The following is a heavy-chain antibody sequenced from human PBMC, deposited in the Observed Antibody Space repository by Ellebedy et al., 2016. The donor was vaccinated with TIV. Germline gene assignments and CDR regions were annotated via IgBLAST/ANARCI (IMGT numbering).Heavy chain of an antibody. J-gene: IGHJ4*02. CDR1: GFTFSSYA. CDR3: AKDLLALSEHGSGWYGEPY. D-gene: IGHD6-19*01. CDR2: ISYDGGDE. Sequence: PGGSLRLSCAASGFTFSSYAMHWVRQAPGKGLEWVTVISYDGGDEYYAYSVKGRFTISRDNSKSTMYLQMNTLRAEDTAVYYCAKDLLALSEHGSGWYGEPYWGQGTLVTVSS. V-gene: IGHV3-30-3*01.